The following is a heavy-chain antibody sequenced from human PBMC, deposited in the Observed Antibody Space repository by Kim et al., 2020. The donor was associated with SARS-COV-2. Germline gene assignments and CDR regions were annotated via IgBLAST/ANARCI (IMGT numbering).Heavy chain of an antibody. CDR3: ARLVSATPN. J-gene: IGHJ4*02. V-gene: IGHV3-7*01. Sequence: SDKDYMDSVKGRFTISRDNAKNSLYLQMSSLRAEDTAVYYCARLVSATPNWGQGTLVTVSS. D-gene: IGHD5-12*01. CDR2: SDK.